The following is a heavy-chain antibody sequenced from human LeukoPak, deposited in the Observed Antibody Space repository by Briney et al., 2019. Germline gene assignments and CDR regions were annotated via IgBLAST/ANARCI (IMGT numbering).Heavy chain of an antibody. V-gene: IGHV4-30-4*08. D-gene: IGHD2-2*01. CDR1: GGSISSGDYY. CDR3: ARVSRDGYQLPWLCDY. Sequence: TSQTLSLTCTVSGGSISSGDYYWSWIRQPPGKGLEWIGYIYYSGSTYYNPSLKSRVTISVDTSKNQFSLKLSSATAADTAVYYCARVSRDGYQLPWLCDYWGQGTLVTVSS. CDR2: IYYSGST. J-gene: IGHJ4*02.